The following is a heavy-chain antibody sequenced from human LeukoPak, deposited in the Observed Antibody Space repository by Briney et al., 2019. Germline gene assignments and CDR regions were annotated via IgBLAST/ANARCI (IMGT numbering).Heavy chain of an antibody. D-gene: IGHD6-13*01. CDR3: ARRVAADGFFDY. V-gene: IGHV4-39*01. CDR2: TFYTGST. CDR1: GGSISSSSYY. J-gene: IGHJ4*02. Sequence: SETLSLTCTVSGGSISSSSYYWGWIRQPPGKGLEWIGSTFYTGSTYYNPSLKSRVTISVDTSKNQFSLKLSSVTAADTAVYYCARRVAADGFFDYWGQGTLVTVSS.